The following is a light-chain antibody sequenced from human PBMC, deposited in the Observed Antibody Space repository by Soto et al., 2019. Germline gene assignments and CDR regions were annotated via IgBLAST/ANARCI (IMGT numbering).Light chain of an antibody. J-gene: IGKJ1*01. CDR2: ATS. CDR1: QNIRSY. Sequence: DIQMTQSPSSLSASVGDRVTITCRASQNIRSYLNWYHQKPGQATQLLIYATSSLQTGVPSRFSGSGSGTDFTLVISNLQPEDSATYYCQQGYSSRWTSGRGTNVEI. V-gene: IGKV1-39*01. CDR3: QQGYSSRWT.